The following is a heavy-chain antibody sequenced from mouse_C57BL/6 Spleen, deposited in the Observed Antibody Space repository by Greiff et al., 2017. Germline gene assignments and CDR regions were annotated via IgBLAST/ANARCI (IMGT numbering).Heavy chain of an antibody. V-gene: IGHV1-63*01. CDR2: IYPGGGYT. CDR1: GYTFTNYW. D-gene: IGHD1-1*01. J-gene: IGHJ2*01. CDR3: ARLNYGSSYRYFDY. Sequence: QVQLKQSGAELVRPGTSVKMSCKASGYTFTNYWIGWAKQRPGHGLEWIGDIYPGGGYTNYNEKFKGKAPLTADKSSSTAYMQFSSLTSEDSAIYYCARLNYGSSYRYFDYWGQGTTLTVSS.